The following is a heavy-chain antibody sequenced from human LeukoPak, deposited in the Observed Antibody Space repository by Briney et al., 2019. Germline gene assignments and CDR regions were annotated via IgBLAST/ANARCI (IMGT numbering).Heavy chain of an antibody. CDR3: ARGGGSSSPFDY. J-gene: IGHJ4*02. V-gene: IGHV4-30-2*01. CDR1: GGSISSGGYS. Sequence: SETLSLTCAVSGGSISSGGYSWSWIRQPPGKGLEWIGYIYHSGSTYYNPSLKSRVTISVDRSKNQFSLKLSSVTAAGTAVYYCARGGGSSSPFDYWGQGTLVTVSS. CDR2: IYHSGST. D-gene: IGHD6-6*01.